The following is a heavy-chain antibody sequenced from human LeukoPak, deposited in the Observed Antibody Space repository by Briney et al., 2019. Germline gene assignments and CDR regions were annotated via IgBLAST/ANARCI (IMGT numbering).Heavy chain of an antibody. CDR3: ARDVGKWELLPFDY. D-gene: IGHD1-26*01. J-gene: IGHJ4*02. CDR1: GFHFSSYG. Sequence: GRSLGLSWAASGFHFSSYGMHWVRQAPGKGLEWVAVISYDGSNKYYADSVKGRFTISRDNSKNTLYLQMNSLRAEDTAVYYCARDVGKWELLPFDYWGQGTLLTVSS. CDR2: ISYDGSNK. V-gene: IGHV3-30*03.